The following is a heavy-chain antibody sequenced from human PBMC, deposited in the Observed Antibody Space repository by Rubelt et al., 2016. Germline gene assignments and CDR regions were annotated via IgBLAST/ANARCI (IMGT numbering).Heavy chain of an antibody. CDR2: ISYSGRT. V-gene: IGHV4-39*01. Sequence: HLQLQESGPRLVKPLETLPLTCSVSGGSVSSSGYYWAWVRQSPGKGLEWLGTISYSGRTYYNPSLKSRVTISVDTSTTQCARIMDSGTAADTAVYYCARHASWSVRAFDIWGQGTMVTVSS. J-gene: IGHJ3*02. CDR3: ARHASWSVRAFDI. D-gene: IGHD2-15*01. CDR1: GGSVSSSGYY.